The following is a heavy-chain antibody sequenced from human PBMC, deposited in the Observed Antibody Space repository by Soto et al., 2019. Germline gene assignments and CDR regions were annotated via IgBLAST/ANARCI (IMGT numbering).Heavy chain of an antibody. CDR1: GFTFSDHY. CDR2: TRNKANSYTT. V-gene: IGHV3-72*01. CDR3: ARGGYCSRTSCHYDYYGMDV. D-gene: IGHD2-2*03. Sequence: EVQLVESGGGLVQPGGSLRLSCAASGFTFSDHYMDWVRQAPGKGLEWVGRTRNKANSYTTEYAASVKGRFTISRDDSKNSLYLQMNSLKTEDTAVYYCARGGYCSRTSCHYDYYGMDVWGQGTTVTVSS. J-gene: IGHJ6*02.